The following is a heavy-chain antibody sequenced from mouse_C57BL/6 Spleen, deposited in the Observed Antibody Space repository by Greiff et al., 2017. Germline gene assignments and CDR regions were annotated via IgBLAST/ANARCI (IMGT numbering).Heavy chain of an antibody. J-gene: IGHJ2*01. CDR2: INPSTGGP. V-gene: IGHV1-42*01. CDR1: GYSFTGYY. Sequence: VQLQQSGPELVKPGASVKISCKASGYSFTGYYMNWVKQSPEKSLEWIGEINPSTGGPPYNRKFKAKATLTVDKSSSTAYMQLKSLTSEDSAVYYCARADGSSYNDYWGQGTTLTVSS. D-gene: IGHD1-1*01. CDR3: ARADGSSYNDY.